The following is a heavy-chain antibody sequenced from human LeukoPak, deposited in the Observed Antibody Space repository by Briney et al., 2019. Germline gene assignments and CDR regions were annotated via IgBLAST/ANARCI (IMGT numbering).Heavy chain of an antibody. CDR3: AETSMVRGVIRGFDP. V-gene: IGHV1-18*01. D-gene: IGHD3-10*01. CDR2: ISAYNGNT. CDR1: GYTFTSYG. J-gene: IGHJ5*02. Sequence: ASVKVSCKASGYTFTSYGISWVRQAPGQGLEWMGWISAYNGNTNYAQKLQGRVTMTTDTSTSTAYMELRSLRSDDTAVYYCAETSMVRGVIRGFDPWGQGTLVTVSS.